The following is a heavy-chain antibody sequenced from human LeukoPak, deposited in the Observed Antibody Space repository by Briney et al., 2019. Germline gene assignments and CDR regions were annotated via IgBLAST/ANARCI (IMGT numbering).Heavy chain of an antibody. CDR3: TKSSSGWSGDYYYYYGMDV. D-gene: IGHD6-19*01. CDR1: GFTVSSPY. J-gene: IGHJ6*02. Sequence: GGSLRLSCAASGFTVSSPYMSWVRQAPGRGLEWVSVIYGGDSTHYADYVRGRFTISRDKSKNTLYLQMNSLKAEDTAVYYCTKSSSGWSGDYYYYYGMDVWGQGTTVSVSS. V-gene: IGHV3-53*01. CDR2: IYGGDST.